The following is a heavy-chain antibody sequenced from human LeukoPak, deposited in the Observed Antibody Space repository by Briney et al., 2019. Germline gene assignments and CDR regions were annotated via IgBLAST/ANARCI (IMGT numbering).Heavy chain of an antibody. J-gene: IGHJ6*02. Sequence: ASVKVSCKASGGTFSSFPISWVRQAPGQGLEWLGRITPFLDTTNYAHKFEGRLKITADKSTSTAYMELSSLRSEDTAVYYCARDLKPYCGGDCCSISARPYYYYYGMDVWGQGTTVTVSS. CDR3: ARDLKPYCGGDCCSISARPYYYYYGMDV. CDR2: ITPFLDTT. CDR1: GGTFSSFP. D-gene: IGHD2-21*02. V-gene: IGHV1-69*08.